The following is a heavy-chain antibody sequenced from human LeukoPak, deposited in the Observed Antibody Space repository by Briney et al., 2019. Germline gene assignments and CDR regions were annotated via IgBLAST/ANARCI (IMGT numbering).Heavy chain of an antibody. V-gene: IGHV3-66*01. D-gene: IGHD1-1*01. CDR2: LYSGGAT. CDR1: GFSVSGTH. CDR3: ARGNGNVGGRLDP. Sequence: PGGSLRLTCVASGFSVSGTHMNWVRQAPGKDLEWVSGLYSGGATYYADSMGGRFTISRDHSKNTLYLQMTNLRVDDTAIYYCARGNGNVGGRLDPWGQGIRVTVSS. J-gene: IGHJ5*02.